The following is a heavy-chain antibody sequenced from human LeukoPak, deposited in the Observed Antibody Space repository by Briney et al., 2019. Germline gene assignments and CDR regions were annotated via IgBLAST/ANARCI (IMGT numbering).Heavy chain of an antibody. V-gene: IGHV2-5*01. CDR2: IYWNDDK. D-gene: IGHD3-9*01. Sequence: SGPTLVKPTQTLTLTCTFSGFSLSTSGVGVGWIRQPPGKALEWLALIYWNDDKRYSPSLKSRLTITKDTSKNQVVLTMTNMDPVDTATYYCALTYYEILTGPKAFDYWGQGTLVTVSS. J-gene: IGHJ4*02. CDR3: ALTYYEILTGPKAFDY. CDR1: GFSLSTSGVG.